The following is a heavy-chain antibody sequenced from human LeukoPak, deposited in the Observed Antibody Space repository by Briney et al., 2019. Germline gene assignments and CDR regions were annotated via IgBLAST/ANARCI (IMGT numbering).Heavy chain of an antibody. CDR3: TFDYGGNTGYFQH. CDR1: GFTFRNYA. Sequence: GGSLRLSCTASGFTFRNYAMSWVRQAPGKGLEWVGFIRSKAYGGTTEYAASVKGRFTTSRDDSKSIAYLQMNSLKTEDTAVYYCTFDYGGNTGYFQHWGQGTLVTVSS. J-gene: IGHJ1*01. CDR2: IRSKAYGGTT. D-gene: IGHD4-23*01. V-gene: IGHV3-49*04.